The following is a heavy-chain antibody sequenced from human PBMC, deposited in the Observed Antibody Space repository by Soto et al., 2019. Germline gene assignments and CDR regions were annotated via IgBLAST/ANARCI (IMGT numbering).Heavy chain of an antibody. CDR1: GFTFSSYD. CDR3: ATKIVAATSDF. Sequence: HVQLVESGGAVVQPGRSLRLSCAASGFTFSSYDMHWVRQAPGKGLEWVAVISYDGSNKYYADSVKGRFTISRDNSKNTLYLKMNSLRTEDTAVYYCATKIVAATSDFWGQGTLVTGSS. CDR2: ISYDGSNK. D-gene: IGHD2-15*01. J-gene: IGHJ4*02. V-gene: IGHV3-30*03.